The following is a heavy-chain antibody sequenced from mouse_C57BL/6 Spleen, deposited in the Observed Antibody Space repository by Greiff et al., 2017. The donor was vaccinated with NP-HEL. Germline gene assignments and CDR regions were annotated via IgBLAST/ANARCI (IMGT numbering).Heavy chain of an antibody. Sequence: QVQLKQSGAELVKPGASVKISCKASGYAFSSYWMNWVKQRPGKGLEWIGQIYPGDGDTNYNGKFKGKATLTADKSSSTAYMQLSSLTSEDSAVYFCARDYDYDQDAMDYWGQGTSVTVSS. CDR2: IYPGDGDT. J-gene: IGHJ4*01. CDR3: ARDYDYDQDAMDY. V-gene: IGHV1-80*01. D-gene: IGHD2-4*01. CDR1: GYAFSSYW.